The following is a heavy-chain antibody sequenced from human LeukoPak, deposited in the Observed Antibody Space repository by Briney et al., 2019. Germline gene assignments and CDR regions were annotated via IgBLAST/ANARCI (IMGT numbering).Heavy chain of an antibody. V-gene: IGHV4-39*01. CDR1: GGSISSSSYY. Sequence: SETLSLTCTVSGGSISSSSYYWGWIRQPPGKGLEWIGSIYYSGSTYYNPSLKSRVTISVDTSKNQFSLKLSSVTAADTAVYYCARHKAEPGIAAAGAIDYWGQGTLVTVSS. CDR3: ARHKAEPGIAAAGAIDY. CDR2: IYYSGST. D-gene: IGHD6-13*01. J-gene: IGHJ4*02.